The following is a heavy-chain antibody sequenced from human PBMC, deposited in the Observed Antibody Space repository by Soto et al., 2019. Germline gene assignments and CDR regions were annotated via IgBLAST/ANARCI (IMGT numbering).Heavy chain of an antibody. D-gene: IGHD2-15*01. CDR1: GYSYTGNS. J-gene: IGHJ4*02. Sequence: PVKACSKASGYSYTGNSMHWVRQAPGQGLEWMGWINPNNGGTNYAQKFQGRVTMTRDTSISTAYMDLSRLRSDDTAVYYCAMKRGGVVYWGQGTLVTVSS. CDR3: AMKRGGVVY. V-gene: IGHV1-2*02. CDR2: INPNNGGT.